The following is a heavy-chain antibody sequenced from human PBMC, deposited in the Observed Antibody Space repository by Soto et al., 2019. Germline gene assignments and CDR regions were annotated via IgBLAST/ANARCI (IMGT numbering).Heavy chain of an antibody. J-gene: IGHJ5*02. CDR2: IYHSGST. CDR3: AREFYEYSSASLWFDP. Sequence: QLQLQESGSGLVKPSQTLSLTCAVSGGSISSGGYSWSWIRQPPGKGLEWIGYIYHSGSTYSNPSIKSRVTISVDSSKNQFSLKLSSVTAADTAVYYCAREFYEYSSASLWFDPWGQGTLVTVAA. CDR1: GGSISSGGYS. D-gene: IGHD6-6*01. V-gene: IGHV4-30-2*01.